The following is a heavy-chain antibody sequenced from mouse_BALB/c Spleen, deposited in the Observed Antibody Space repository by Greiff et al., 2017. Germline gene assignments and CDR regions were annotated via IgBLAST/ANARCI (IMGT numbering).Heavy chain of an antibody. CDR2: ISNLAYSI. D-gene: IGHD1-1*01. Sequence: DVMLVESGGGLVQPGGSRKLSCAASGFTFSDYGMAWVRQAPGKGPEWVAFISNLAYSIYYADTVTGRFTISRENAKNTLYLEMSSLRSEDTAMYYCARDKGSKRYFDVWGAGTTVTVSS. CDR1: GFTFSDYG. CDR3: ARDKGSKRYFDV. J-gene: IGHJ1*01. V-gene: IGHV5-15*02.